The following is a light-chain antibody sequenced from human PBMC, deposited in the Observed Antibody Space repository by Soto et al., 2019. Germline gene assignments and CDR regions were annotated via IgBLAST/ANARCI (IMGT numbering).Light chain of an antibody. V-gene: IGKV1-39*01. CDR1: QSVSNY. Sequence: DIQMTQSPSSRSASVGDRVTITCRASQSVSNYLNWYQQKPGKAPKFLIYAASSLQSGVPSRFSGSGSGTDFTLTISSLQPEDFATYYCQQSYRTPRTFGQGTKVEIK. CDR3: QQSYRTPRT. CDR2: AAS. J-gene: IGKJ1*01.